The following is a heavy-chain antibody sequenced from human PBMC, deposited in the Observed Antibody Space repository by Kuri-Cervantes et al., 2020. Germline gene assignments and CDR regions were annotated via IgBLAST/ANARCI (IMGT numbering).Heavy chain of an antibody. V-gene: IGHV3-23*01. CDR3: AKDRVYYYDSSDLYGVDV. Sequence: GGSLRLSCAASGFTFSSYAMSWVRQAPGKGLEWVSAISGSGGSTYYADSVKGRFTISRDNSKNTLYLQMNSLRAEDTAVYYCAKDRVYYYDSSDLYGVDVWGQGTTVTVSS. D-gene: IGHD3-22*01. CDR2: ISGSGGST. J-gene: IGHJ6*02. CDR1: GFTFSSYA.